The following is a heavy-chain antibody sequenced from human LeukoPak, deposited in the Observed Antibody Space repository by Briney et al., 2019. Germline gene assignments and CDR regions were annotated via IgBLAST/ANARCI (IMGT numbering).Heavy chain of an antibody. CDR2: ILYDGNNK. CDR1: DFSFSNYG. J-gene: IGHJ6*02. V-gene: IGHV3-30*18. D-gene: IGHD1-26*01. CDR3: AKDRLFGSGLNGPHYYYGMDV. Sequence: GHSLRLSCAASDFSFSNYGMHWVRQAPGKGLEWVAVILYDGNNKHYAESVKGRFTISRDNSNNMLYLQMNSLRPEDTAIYYCAKDRLFGSGLNGPHYYYGMDVWGQGTTVTVSS.